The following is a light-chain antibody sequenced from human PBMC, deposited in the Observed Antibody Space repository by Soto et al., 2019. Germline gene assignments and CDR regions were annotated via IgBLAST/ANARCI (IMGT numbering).Light chain of an antibody. J-gene: IGKJ2*01. CDR3: QQYGSSPPYT. V-gene: IGKV3-20*01. Sequence: EIVLTQSPGTLPLSPGERATLSCRASQSVSGSYLAWYQQKPGQSPRLLIYGSSDRATGIPDRFSGSGSGTDFTLTISRVEPEDFAVYYCQQYGSSPPYTFGQGTKLEIK. CDR2: GSS. CDR1: QSVSGSY.